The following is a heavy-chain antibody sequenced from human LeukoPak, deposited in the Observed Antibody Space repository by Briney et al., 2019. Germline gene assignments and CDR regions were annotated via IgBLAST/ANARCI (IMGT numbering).Heavy chain of an antibody. V-gene: IGHV4-39*07. J-gene: IGHJ5*02. D-gene: IGHD2-15*01. CDR3: ARSAYCSGGSCSDWFDP. CDR1: GGSISSSSYY. Sequence: SETLSLTCTVSGGSISSSSYYWGWIRQPPGKGLEWIGSIYYSGSTYYNPSLKSRVTISVDTSKNQFSLKLSSVTAADTAVYYCARSAYCSGGSCSDWFDPWGQGTLVTVPS. CDR2: IYYSGST.